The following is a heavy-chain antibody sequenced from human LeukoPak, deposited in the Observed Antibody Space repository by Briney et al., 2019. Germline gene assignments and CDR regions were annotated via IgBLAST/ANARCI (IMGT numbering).Heavy chain of an antibody. CDR2: IIPILGIA. CDR1: GGTFSSYG. D-gene: IGHD6-19*01. J-gene: IGHJ3*02. V-gene: IGHV1-69*04. CDR3: ARGPTAQSDAFDI. Sequence: EASVKVSCKASGGTFSSYGISWVRQAPGQGLEWMGRIIPILGIASYAQNFQGRVTITADKSTSTAYMELSSLRSEDTAVYYCARGPTAQSDAFDIWGQGTMVTVSS.